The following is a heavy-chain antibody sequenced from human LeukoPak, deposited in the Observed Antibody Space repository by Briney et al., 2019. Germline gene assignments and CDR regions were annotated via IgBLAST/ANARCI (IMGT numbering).Heavy chain of an antibody. V-gene: IGHV1-2*02. Sequence: ASVKVSCKASGYTFTSYGISWVRQAPGQGLEWMGWINPNSAGTNYAQKFQGRVTMTRDTSISTAYMELSRLRSDDTAVYYCARGYSGYERFDYWGQGTLVTVSS. CDR3: ARGYSGYERFDY. J-gene: IGHJ4*02. CDR2: INPNSAGT. D-gene: IGHD5-12*01. CDR1: GYTFTSYG.